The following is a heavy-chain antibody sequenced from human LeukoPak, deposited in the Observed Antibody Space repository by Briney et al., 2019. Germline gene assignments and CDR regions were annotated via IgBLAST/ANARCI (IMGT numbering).Heavy chain of an antibody. Sequence: GGSPRLSCAASGFTFSSHSMNWVRQAPGKGLEWVSSISSSSSYIYYADSVKGRFTISRDNAKNSLYLQMNSLRAEDTAVYYCARGPQRSGSYDDYWGQGTLVTVSS. CDR2: ISSSSSYI. D-gene: IGHD1-26*01. J-gene: IGHJ4*02. V-gene: IGHV3-21*01. CDR3: ARGPQRSGSYDDY. CDR1: GFTFSSHS.